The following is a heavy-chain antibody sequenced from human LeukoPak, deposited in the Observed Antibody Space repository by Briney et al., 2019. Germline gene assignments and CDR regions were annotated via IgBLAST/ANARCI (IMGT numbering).Heavy chain of an antibody. CDR3: ARVVVINGTDY. CDR2: INSDGSST. J-gene: IGHJ4*02. CDR1: GFTFRNDW. V-gene: IGHV3-74*01. D-gene: IGHD3-22*01. Sequence: PGGSLRLSCAASGFTFRNDWMNWVRQVPGKGLVWVSRINSDGSSTSYADSVKGRFTIFRDNAKNTLYLQMNSLRAEDTAVYYCARVVVINGTDYWGQGTLVTVSS.